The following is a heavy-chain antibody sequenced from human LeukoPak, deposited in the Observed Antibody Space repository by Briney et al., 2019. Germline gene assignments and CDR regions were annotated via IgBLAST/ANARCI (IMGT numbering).Heavy chain of an antibody. CDR3: ARGPDYGDYRFDY. J-gene: IGHJ4*02. D-gene: IGHD4-17*01. CDR2: IYYSGST. Sequence: SETLSLTCTVSGGSISSYYWSWIRQPPGKGLEWIGYIYYSGSTNYNPSLKSRVTISVDTSKNQFSLKLSSVTAADTAVYYCARGPDYGDYRFDYWGQGTLVTVSS. V-gene: IGHV4-59*01. CDR1: GGSISSYY.